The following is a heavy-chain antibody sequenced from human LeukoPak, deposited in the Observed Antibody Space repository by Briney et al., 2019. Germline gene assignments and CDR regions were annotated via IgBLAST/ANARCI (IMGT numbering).Heavy chain of an antibody. CDR2: IASDGSST. CDR1: GFTFSSYW. Sequence: GGSLRLSCVASGFTFSSYWMNWVRQAPGKGLVWVSRIASDGSSTTYADSVKGRFSISRDNAKDTLYLQMNSLRVEDTAVYYCARGRPHGNDYWGQGTLVTVSS. CDR3: ARGRPHGNDY. V-gene: IGHV3-74*01. J-gene: IGHJ4*02. D-gene: IGHD4-23*01.